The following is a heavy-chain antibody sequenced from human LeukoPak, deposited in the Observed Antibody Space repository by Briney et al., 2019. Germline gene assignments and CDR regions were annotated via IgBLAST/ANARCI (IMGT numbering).Heavy chain of an antibody. CDR1: GGSISSYY. V-gene: IGHV4-59*12. D-gene: IGHD3-22*01. Sequence: SETLSLTCTVSGGSISSYYWSWIRQPPGKGLEWIGYIYYSGSTNYNPSLKSRVTISVDTSKNQFSLKLSSVTAADTAVYYCARTHYDSKGFDYWGQGTLVTVSS. J-gene: IGHJ4*02. CDR2: IYYSGST. CDR3: ARTHYDSKGFDY.